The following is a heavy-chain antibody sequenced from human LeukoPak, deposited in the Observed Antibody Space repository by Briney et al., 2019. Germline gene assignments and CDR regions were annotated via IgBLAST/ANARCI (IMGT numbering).Heavy chain of an antibody. CDR3: AKERAGYTNPYYFDY. Sequence: PGRSLRLSCAASGFSFSTYGMHWVRQAPDTGLEWVALIWHDGSKEYYADSVKGRFTISRDNSENTLYLEMNSLRAEDTAVYYCAKERAGYTNPYYFDYWGQGTLVTVSS. CDR2: IWHDGSKE. V-gene: IGHV3-33*06. D-gene: IGHD3-16*02. J-gene: IGHJ4*02. CDR1: GFSFSTYG.